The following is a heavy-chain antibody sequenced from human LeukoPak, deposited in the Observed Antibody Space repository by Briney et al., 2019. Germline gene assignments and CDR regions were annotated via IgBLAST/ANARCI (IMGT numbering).Heavy chain of an antibody. CDR2: IYYSGST. V-gene: IGHV4-59*01. J-gene: IGHJ3*02. CDR1: GGSISSYY. D-gene: IGHD2-15*01. CDR3: ARARAATGAFDI. Sequence: RASETLSLTCTVSGGSISSYYWSWIRQPPGKGLEWIGYIYYSGSTNYNPSLKSRVTISVDTSKNQFSLKLSSVTAADTAVYYCARARAATGAFDIWGQGTMVTVSS.